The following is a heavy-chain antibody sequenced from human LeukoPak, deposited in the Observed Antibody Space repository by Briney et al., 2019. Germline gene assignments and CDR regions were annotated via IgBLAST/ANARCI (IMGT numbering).Heavy chain of an antibody. J-gene: IGHJ3*02. V-gene: IGHV4-59*11. CDR3: ARDVVTVTKGFDI. D-gene: IGHD4-17*01. CDR2: ISYIGST. Sequence: SETLSLTCAVSTDSFSSHYWTWIRQPPGKGLEWIGYISYIGSTNYNPSLKSRVTISIDTSKNQFSLRLSSVTAADTAVYYCARDVVTVTKGFDIWGQGTMVSVSS. CDR1: TDSFSSHY.